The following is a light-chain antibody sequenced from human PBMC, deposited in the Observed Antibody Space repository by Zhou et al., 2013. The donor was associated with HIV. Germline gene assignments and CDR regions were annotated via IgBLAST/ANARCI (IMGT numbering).Light chain of an antibody. J-gene: IGKJ1*01. V-gene: IGKV1-5*03. Sequence: IQMTQSPSSLSASVGDRVTISCRANQSISDYLAWYQQRPGKAPKLLIWRASTLQSGVPSRFSGSGSGTEFTLTISSLQPDDFATYYCQQCDTYAWTFGQGTKVDIK. CDR1: QSISDY. CDR2: RAS. CDR3: QQCDTYAWT.